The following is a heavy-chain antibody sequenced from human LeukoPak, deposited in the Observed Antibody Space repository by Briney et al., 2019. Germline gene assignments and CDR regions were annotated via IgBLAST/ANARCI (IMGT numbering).Heavy chain of an antibody. V-gene: IGHV3-20*01. CDR2: INRNGGTT. CDR3: ARGNSNFNY. CDR1: GFTLDDYG. Sequence: TGGSLRLSCAASGFTLDDYGMSWVRQAPGKGLEWVSGINRNGGTTNYADSVKGRFTISRDNAKNSLYLQMNSLRAEDTTLYHCARGNSNFNYWGQATLVTVSS. D-gene: IGHD2/OR15-2a*01. J-gene: IGHJ4*02.